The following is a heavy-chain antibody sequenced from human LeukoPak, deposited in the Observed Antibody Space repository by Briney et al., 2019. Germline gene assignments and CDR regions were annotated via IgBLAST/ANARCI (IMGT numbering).Heavy chain of an antibody. CDR1: GGSISSGGYY. D-gene: IGHD1-26*01. CDR3: ARGRSNYYGMDV. CDR2: IYYNGNT. J-gene: IGHJ6*02. V-gene: IGHV4-61*08. Sequence: SQTLSLTCAVSGGSISSGGYYWNWIRRPPGKGLEWIGYIYYNGNTNYSPSLKSRVTMSVDTSKNLFSLKVSSVTAADTAVYYCARGRSNYYGMDVWGQGTTVTVSS.